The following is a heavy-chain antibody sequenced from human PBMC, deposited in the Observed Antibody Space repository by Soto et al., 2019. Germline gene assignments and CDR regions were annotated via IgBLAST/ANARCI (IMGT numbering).Heavy chain of an antibody. D-gene: IGHD6-6*01. J-gene: IGHJ6*02. CDR2: IIPIFGTA. CDR1: GYTFTSYD. CDR3: ARDIHSSSSRPYGMDV. V-gene: IGHV1-69*13. Sequence: SVKVSCKASGYTFTSYDINWVRQATGQGLEWMGGIIPIFGTANYAQKFQGRVTITADESTSTAYMELSSLRSEDTAVYYCARDIHSSSSRPYGMDVWGQGTTVTVSS.